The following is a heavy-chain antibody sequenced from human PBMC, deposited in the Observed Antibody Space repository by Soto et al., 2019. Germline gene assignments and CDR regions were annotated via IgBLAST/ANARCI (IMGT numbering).Heavy chain of an antibody. CDR3: ARETDLGLNSRMSPFRYFDL. Sequence: PGGSLRLSCAASGFTFRDHYMSWIRQAPGKGLECVSYISTSGSTIFYADSVKGRFTISRDNAKNSLYLQMNSLRGEDTAVYYCARETDLGLNSRMSPFRYFDLWGRGTLVTVSS. D-gene: IGHD1-20*01. V-gene: IGHV3-11*01. CDR2: ISTSGSTI. J-gene: IGHJ2*01. CDR1: GFTFRDHY.